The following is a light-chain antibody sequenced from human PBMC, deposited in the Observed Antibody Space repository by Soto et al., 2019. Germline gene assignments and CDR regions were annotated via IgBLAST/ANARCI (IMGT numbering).Light chain of an antibody. J-gene: IGKJ5*01. Sequence: EIVLTQSPATLSLSPGERATLSCRASQSVSSYLAWYQQKPGQAPRLLIYDASNRATGIPARFSGSGSGTDFTLTISSLEPDDFAVYYCQQRSNWPPVITFGQGTRLDI. CDR1: QSVSSY. V-gene: IGKV3-11*01. CDR3: QQRSNWPPVIT. CDR2: DAS.